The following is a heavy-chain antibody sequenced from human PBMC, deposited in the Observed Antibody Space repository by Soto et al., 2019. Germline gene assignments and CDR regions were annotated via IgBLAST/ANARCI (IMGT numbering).Heavy chain of an antibody. D-gene: IGHD3-16*01. CDR1: GYTFTKYA. CDR3: AKGSDLIYTSWYFDL. J-gene: IGHJ2*01. V-gene: IGHV1-3*01. Sequence: ASVKVSCKASGYTFTKYAMSWVRQAPGLRLEWMGWINGGNGNTEYSRKFQGRVTFTRDTSASTAYMELSSLGSEDTAVYYCAKGSDLIYTSWYFDLWGRGTLVTVSS. CDR2: INGGNGNT.